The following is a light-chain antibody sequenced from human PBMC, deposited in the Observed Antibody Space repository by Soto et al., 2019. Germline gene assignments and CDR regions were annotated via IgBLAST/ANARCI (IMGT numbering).Light chain of an antibody. CDR2: GAS. J-gene: IGKJ1*01. CDR1: QSVSSR. CDR3: QHCFSYSEP. V-gene: IGKV3-15*01. Sequence: PADVSVTNEASATLSCRASQSVSSRLAWYQQKPGQAPRLLIYGASTRATGIPARFSGSGSGTEFTLTISSLQPDDFATYYCQHCFSYSEPFGQVTKVAI.